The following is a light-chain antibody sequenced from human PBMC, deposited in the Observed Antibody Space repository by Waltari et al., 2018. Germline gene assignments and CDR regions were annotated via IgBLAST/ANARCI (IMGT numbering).Light chain of an antibody. J-gene: IGKJ2*01. CDR2: GAS. CDR1: QSLTKRY. CDR3: QQYGSSVLYT. Sequence: VSTQSPGTLSLSPGERATLSCRASQSLTKRYLAWYQQKPGQAPRLLIYGASSRAAGIPDRFSGSGSGTDFTLTISRLEPEDFAVYYCQQYGSSVLYTFGQGTKLEIK. V-gene: IGKV3-20*01.